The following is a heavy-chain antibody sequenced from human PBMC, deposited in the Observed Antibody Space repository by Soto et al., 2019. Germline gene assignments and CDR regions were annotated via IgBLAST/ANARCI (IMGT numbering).Heavy chain of an antibody. V-gene: IGHV1-18*04. Sequence: AASVKVSCKASGYTFTSYGISWVRQAPGQGLEWMGWISAYNGNTNYAQKLQGRVTMTTDTSTSTAYMELRSLRSDDTAVYYCARDRVAEGQYYYYGMDVWGQGTTVTVSS. CDR2: ISAYNGNT. CDR1: GYTFTSYG. J-gene: IGHJ6*02. D-gene: IGHD2-15*01. CDR3: ARDRVAEGQYYYYGMDV.